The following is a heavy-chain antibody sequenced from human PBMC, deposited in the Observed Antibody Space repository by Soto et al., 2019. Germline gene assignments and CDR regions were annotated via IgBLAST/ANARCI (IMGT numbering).Heavy chain of an antibody. CDR1: GDTFTSYY. Sequence: QVQLVQSGAEVKKPGASVKISCKASGDTFTSYYMHWVRQAPGQGLEWMGIINPSGDTSYAQKFQGRVTMTRDTPTSTVYMELSSLRSEDTAVYYCAWVYCSGGGCYGIDYWGQGTLVTVSS. CDR3: AWVYCSGGGCYGIDY. CDR2: INPSGDT. D-gene: IGHD2-15*01. J-gene: IGHJ4*02. V-gene: IGHV1-46*01.